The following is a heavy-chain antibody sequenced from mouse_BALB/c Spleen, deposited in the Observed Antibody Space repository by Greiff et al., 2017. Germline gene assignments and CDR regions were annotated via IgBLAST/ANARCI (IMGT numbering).Heavy chain of an antibody. CDR2: ISSGGST. CDR1: GFTFSSYA. Sequence: EVKLVESGGGLVKPGGSLKLSCAASGFTFSSYAMSWVRQTPEKRLEWVASISSGGSTYYPDSVKGRFTISRDNARNILYLQMSSLRSEDTAMYYCARWGYDYEAMDYWGQGTSVTVSS. CDR3: ARWGYDYEAMDY. V-gene: IGHV5-6-5*01. J-gene: IGHJ4*01. D-gene: IGHD3-1*01.